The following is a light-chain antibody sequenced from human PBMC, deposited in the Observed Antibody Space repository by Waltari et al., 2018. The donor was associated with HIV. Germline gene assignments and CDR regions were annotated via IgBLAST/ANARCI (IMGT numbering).Light chain of an antibody. J-gene: IGLJ3*02. CDR2: EGI. V-gene: IGLV2-23*01. Sequence: QSALTPPASVSGSPGQSITISCTGTSSHVGNYNLVSWYQQHPGKAPKLMIYEGIKRPSGVSNRISGSKSGNTASLTIAGLQAEDEADYYCCSYGGSSNWVFGGGTKLTVL. CDR3: CSYGGSSNWV. CDR1: SSHVGNYNL.